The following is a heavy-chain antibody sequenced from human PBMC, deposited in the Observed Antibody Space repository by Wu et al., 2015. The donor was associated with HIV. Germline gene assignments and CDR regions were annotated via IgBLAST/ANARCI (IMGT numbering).Heavy chain of an antibody. V-gene: IGHV1-8*01. CDR2: MNPYSGNP. CDR3: ARSHSPDSLQYYSPGYNRKIPPFDY. Sequence: QVQLVQSGAEVKKPGASVKVSCKTSGYIFTSYDINWVRQATGQGLEWMGWMNPYSGNPGYAQKFQGRVTMTRNVSTNTAYMELGSLRPDDTAVYFCARSHSPDSLQYYSPGYNRKIPPFDYWGHGTLVTVSS. CDR1: GYIFTSYD. J-gene: IGHJ4*01. D-gene: IGHD2-15*01.